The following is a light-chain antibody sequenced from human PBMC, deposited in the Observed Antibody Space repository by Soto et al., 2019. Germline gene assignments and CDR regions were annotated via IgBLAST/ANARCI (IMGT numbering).Light chain of an antibody. V-gene: IGKV1-17*03. Sequence: DVQMTQSPSAMSASVGDRVTITCRASHDISRFVAWFRQKPGKAPERLIYDTSSLQPGVPSRFSGSGSGTEFTLAISGLQPEDFATYYCLQHNNYPYTFGQGTKLEIK. CDR2: DTS. CDR3: LQHNNYPYT. J-gene: IGKJ2*01. CDR1: HDISRF.